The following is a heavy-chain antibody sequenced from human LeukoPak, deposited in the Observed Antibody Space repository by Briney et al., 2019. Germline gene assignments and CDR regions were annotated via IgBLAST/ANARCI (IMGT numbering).Heavy chain of an antibody. J-gene: IGHJ4*02. Sequence: SGGSLRLSCAASGFTFSSYAMSWVRQAPGKGLKWVSDITGSGDDTDYADSVKGRFTVSRDNSRNTLYLQINSLRAEDTAVYYCAKNGAYSGYDYIDYWGQGTLVTVSS. V-gene: IGHV3-23*01. CDR1: GFTFSSYA. CDR2: ITGSGDDT. D-gene: IGHD5-12*01. CDR3: AKNGAYSGYDYIDY.